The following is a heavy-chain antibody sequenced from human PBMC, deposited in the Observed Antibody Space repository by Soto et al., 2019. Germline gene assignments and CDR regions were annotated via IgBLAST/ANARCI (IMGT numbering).Heavy chain of an antibody. V-gene: IGHV3-7*01. Sequence: GGSLRLSCAASGFMFSAYWMSWVRQAPGKGLEWVANIHGDGGKIYYVDSVKGRFTISRDNAKRSLYLQMNSLRAEDTAVYYCARDFYGGYTYGPGGYWGQGALVTVSS. D-gene: IGHD5-18*01. CDR1: GFMFSAYW. J-gene: IGHJ4*02. CDR3: ARDFYGGYTYGPGGY. CDR2: IHGDGGKI.